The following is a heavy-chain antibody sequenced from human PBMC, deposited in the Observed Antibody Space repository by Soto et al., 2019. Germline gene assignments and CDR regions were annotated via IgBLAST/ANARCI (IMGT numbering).Heavy chain of an antibody. CDR3: ARDQGMATITVDY. CDR2: IWYDGSNK. J-gene: IGHJ4*02. CDR1: GFTFRSYG. D-gene: IGHD5-12*01. Sequence: GGSLRLSCAASGFTFRSYGMHWVRQAPGKGLEWVAVIWYDGSNKYYADSVKGRFTISRDNSKNTLYLQMNSLRAEDTAVYYCARDQGMATITVDYWGQGTLVTVSS. V-gene: IGHV3-33*01.